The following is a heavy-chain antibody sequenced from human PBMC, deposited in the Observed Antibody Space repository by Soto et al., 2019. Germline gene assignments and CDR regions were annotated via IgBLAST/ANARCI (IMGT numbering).Heavy chain of an antibody. CDR3: ARAGLTDCSSTSCYAWDWFDP. Sequence: ASVKVSCKASGYTFTSYGISWVRQAPGQGLEWMGWISAYNGNTNYAQKLQGRVTMTTDTSTSTAYMELRSPRSDDTAVYYCARAGLTDCSSTSCYAWDWFDPWGQGTLVTVSS. CDR2: ISAYNGNT. CDR1: GYTFTSYG. V-gene: IGHV1-18*01. D-gene: IGHD2-2*01. J-gene: IGHJ5*02.